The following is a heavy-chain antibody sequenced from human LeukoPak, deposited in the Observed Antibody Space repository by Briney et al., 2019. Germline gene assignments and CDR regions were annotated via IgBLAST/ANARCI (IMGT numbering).Heavy chain of an antibody. Sequence: GASVKVSCKASGYTFTSYDINWVRQATGQGLEWMGWMNPNSGNTGYAQKFQGRVTMTRNTSISTAYMELSSLRSEDTAVYNCARGKSKIQLYRSYDYWGQGTLVTVSS. J-gene: IGHJ4*02. CDR1: GYTFTSYD. CDR2: MNPNSGNT. D-gene: IGHD5-18*01. CDR3: ARGKSKIQLYRSYDY. V-gene: IGHV1-8*01.